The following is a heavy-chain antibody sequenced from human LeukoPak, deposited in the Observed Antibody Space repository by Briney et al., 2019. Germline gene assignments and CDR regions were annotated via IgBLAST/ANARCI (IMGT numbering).Heavy chain of an antibody. CDR1: GFTFDDYA. Sequence: GGSLGLSCAASGFTFDDYAMHWVRQAPGKGLEWVSGISWNSGSIGYADSVKGRFTISRDNAKNSLYLQMNSLRAEDTALYYCATATSSSSWYRYWGQGTLVTVSS. J-gene: IGHJ4*02. D-gene: IGHD6-13*01. V-gene: IGHV3-9*01. CDR2: ISWNSGSI. CDR3: ATATSSSSWYRY.